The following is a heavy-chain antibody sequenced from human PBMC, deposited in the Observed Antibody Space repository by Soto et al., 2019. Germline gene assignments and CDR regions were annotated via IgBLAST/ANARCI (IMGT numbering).Heavy chain of an antibody. Sequence: SETLSLTCAVSGYSISSGYFWGWIRQPPGKGLEWIGSIYHSGSTYYNPSLKSRVTISVDKSKNQFSLKLSSVTAADTAVYYCARLYSSSWYGYGMDVWGQGTTVTVSS. D-gene: IGHD6-13*01. V-gene: IGHV4-38-2*01. CDR2: IYHSGST. CDR3: ARLYSSSWYGYGMDV. J-gene: IGHJ6*02. CDR1: GYSISSGYF.